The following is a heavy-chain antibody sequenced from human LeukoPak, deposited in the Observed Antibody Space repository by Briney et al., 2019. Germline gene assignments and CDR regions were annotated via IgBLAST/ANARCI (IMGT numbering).Heavy chain of an antibody. J-gene: IGHJ4*02. V-gene: IGHV3-23*01. CDR3: ARDQYSNYNYFDY. D-gene: IGHD4-11*01. Sequence: GGSLRLSCAASGFTFSSYAMSWVRQAPGKGLEWVSAISGSGGSTYYADSVKGRFTISRDNSKNTLYLQMNSLRAEDTAVYYCARDQYSNYNYFDYWGQGTLVTVSS. CDR2: ISGSGGST. CDR1: GFTFSSYA.